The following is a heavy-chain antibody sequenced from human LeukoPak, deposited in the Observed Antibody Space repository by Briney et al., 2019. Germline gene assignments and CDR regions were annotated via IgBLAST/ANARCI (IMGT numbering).Heavy chain of an antibody. D-gene: IGHD3-3*02. Sequence: ASVKVSCKSSGYIFIGYYMHWVRQAPGQGLEWMGWIDPKSGGTKYAQKFQGRVTITRDMSINTAYMDLRRLKSDDTDVYYCVRGIEFSNTNWFDPWGQGTLVTVSS. CDR1: GYIFIGYY. V-gene: IGHV1-2*02. CDR3: VRGIEFSNTNWFDP. CDR2: IDPKSGGT. J-gene: IGHJ5*02.